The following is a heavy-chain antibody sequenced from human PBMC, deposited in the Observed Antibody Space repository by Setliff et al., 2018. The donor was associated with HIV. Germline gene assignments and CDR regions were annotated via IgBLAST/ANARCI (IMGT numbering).Heavy chain of an antibody. CDR1: GFSVSDDW. D-gene: IGHD3-16*01. Sequence: GGSLRLSCAASGFSVSDDWMSWVRQTPGKRLEWVGRIKSIISGGTTDYAAPVKDRFTTSRDDSKNMVYLQMNSLKTKDTAVYYCTTGGGGANWGQGTLVTVSS. CDR3: TTGGGGAN. J-gene: IGHJ4*02. V-gene: IGHV3-15*01. CDR2: IKSIISGGTT.